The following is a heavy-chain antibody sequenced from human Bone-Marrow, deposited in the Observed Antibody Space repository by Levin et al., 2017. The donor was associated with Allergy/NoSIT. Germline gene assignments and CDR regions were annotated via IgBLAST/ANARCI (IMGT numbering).Heavy chain of an antibody. CDR1: GFTFSGSA. D-gene: IGHD3-16*01. CDR2: IRSKANSYAT. J-gene: IGHJ6*02. Sequence: GGSMRLSCAASGFTFSGSAMHWVRQASGKGLEWVGRIRSKANSYATAYAASVKGRFTISRDDSKNTAYLQMNSLKTEDTAVYYCTSFFWGAGYYYGMDVWGQGTTVTVSS. CDR3: TSFFWGAGYYYGMDV. V-gene: IGHV3-73*01.